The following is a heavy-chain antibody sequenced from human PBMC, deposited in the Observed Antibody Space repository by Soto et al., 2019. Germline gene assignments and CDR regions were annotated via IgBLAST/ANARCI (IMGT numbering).Heavy chain of an antibody. CDR2: IRTKTYGGTT. CDR3: ARGTGWYDY. D-gene: IGHD6-19*01. Sequence: TGGSLRLSCTASGFTFVDYAVTWVRQAPGKGLEWVGLIRTKTYGGTTEYAASVNGRFTISRDDSKSVAYLQMNSLKIEDTALYFCARGTGWYDYWGQGTPVTVSS. J-gene: IGHJ4*02. CDR1: GFTFVDYA. V-gene: IGHV3-49*04.